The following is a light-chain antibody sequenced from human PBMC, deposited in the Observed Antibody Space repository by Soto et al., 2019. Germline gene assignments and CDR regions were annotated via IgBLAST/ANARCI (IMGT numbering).Light chain of an antibody. CDR2: EVT. V-gene: IGLV2-14*01. Sequence: QSALTQPASVSGSPGQSITISCTGTSRDVGGYNSVCWYQQHPGKVRKLVIFEVTNRPSGVSDRLSGSKSGNTASLAISGLQAEDYADYYCSSLVGGNTVVFGGGTELTVL. CDR3: SSLVGGNTVV. CDR1: SRDVGGYNS. J-gene: IGLJ2*01.